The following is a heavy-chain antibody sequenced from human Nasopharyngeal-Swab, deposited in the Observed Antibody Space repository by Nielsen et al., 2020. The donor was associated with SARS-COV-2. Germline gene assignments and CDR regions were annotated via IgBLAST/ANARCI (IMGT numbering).Heavy chain of an antibody. J-gene: IGHJ4*02. D-gene: IGHD2-15*01. Sequence: GGSLRLSCTALGFISGEYAMSGFRQAPGKGLKWVGFIRSKAFGGTTEYPPSVKGRFTISRDDSKSIAYLQMNSLKPEDTAVYYCTRACSGGSCRASFDYWGQGTLVTVSS. CDR3: TRACSGGSCRASFDY. CDR2: IRSKAFGGTT. CDR1: GFISGEYA. V-gene: IGHV3-49*03.